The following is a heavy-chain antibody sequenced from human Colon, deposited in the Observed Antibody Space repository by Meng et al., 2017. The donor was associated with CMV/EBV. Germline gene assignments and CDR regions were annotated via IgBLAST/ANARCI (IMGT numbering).Heavy chain of an antibody. CDR3: ARDLRSRGGRGYYYYGMDV. V-gene: IGHV3-66*02. Sequence: GGSLRLSCAASGFIFSDYWMTWVRQAPGKGLEWVSVIYSGGSTYYADSVKGRFTISRDNSKNTLYLQMNSLRAEDTAVYYCARDLRSRGGRGYYYYGMDVWGQGTTVTVSS. D-gene: IGHD3-3*01. J-gene: IGHJ6*02. CDR1: GFIFSDYW. CDR2: IYSGGST.